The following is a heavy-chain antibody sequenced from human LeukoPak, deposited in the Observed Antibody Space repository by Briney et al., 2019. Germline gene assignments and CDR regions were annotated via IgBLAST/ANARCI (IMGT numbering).Heavy chain of an antibody. D-gene: IGHD4-17*01. J-gene: IGHJ6*02. Sequence: PGGSLRLSRAASGFTFSSYCMSWVRQAPGKGLEWVSAISGGGGRTYYADSVKGRFTISRDKSKNTLYLQMNSLRAEDTAVYYCTKERRTVSAIYDYYYGMDVWGQRTTVTASS. CDR3: TKERRTVSAIYDYYYGMDV. CDR1: GFTFSSYC. V-gene: IGHV3-23*01. CDR2: ISGGGGRT.